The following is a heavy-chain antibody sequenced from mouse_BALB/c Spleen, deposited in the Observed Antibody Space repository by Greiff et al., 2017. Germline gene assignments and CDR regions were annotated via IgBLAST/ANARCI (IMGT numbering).Heavy chain of an antibody. Sequence: VQLQQSGAELVRPGASVKLSCKASGYTFTSYWINWVKQRPGQGLEWIGNIYPSDSYTNYNQKFKDKATLTVDKSSSTAYMQLSSPTSEDSAVYYCTRFVTTVVARYFDVWGAGTTVTVSS. J-gene: IGHJ1*01. V-gene: IGHV1-69*02. CDR2: IYPSDSYT. D-gene: IGHD1-1*01. CDR3: TRFVTTVVARYFDV. CDR1: GYTFTSYW.